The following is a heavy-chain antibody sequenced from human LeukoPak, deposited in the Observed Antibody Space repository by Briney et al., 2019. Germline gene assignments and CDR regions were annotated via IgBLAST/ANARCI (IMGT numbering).Heavy chain of an antibody. V-gene: IGHV4-59*08. J-gene: IGHJ4*02. CDR2: IYYSGST. CDR1: GGSITSTNY. Sequence: SETLSLTCGVSGGSITSTNYWTWVRQPPGKGLEWIGYIYYSGSTKYNPSLKSRVTISVDTSKNQFSLKLTSVTAADTAVYYCARLGIGVVPSAMLGDYYFDYWGQGTLVTVSS. CDR3: ARLGIGVVPSAMLGDYYFDY. D-gene: IGHD2-2*01.